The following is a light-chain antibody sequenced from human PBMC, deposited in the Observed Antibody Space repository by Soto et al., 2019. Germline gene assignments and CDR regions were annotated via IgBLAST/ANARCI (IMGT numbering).Light chain of an antibody. V-gene: IGLV1-40*01. Sequence: QSVLTQPPSVSGAPGQRVTISCTGSSSNIGAGYDVHWYQQLPGTAPKLLIYGNSHRPSGVPDRFSGSASGTSASLAITGLQAEDEAQYHRQSYDSSLRVLFGGGTKLTAL. CDR1: SSNIGAGYD. CDR2: GNS. J-gene: IGLJ2*01. CDR3: QSYDSSLRVL.